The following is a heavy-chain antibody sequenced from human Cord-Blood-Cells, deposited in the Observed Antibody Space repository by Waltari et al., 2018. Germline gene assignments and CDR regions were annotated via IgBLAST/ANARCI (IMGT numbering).Heavy chain of an antibody. D-gene: IGHD6-13*01. CDR1: GFTFSSYN. CDR3: ARDRDSSSWFDY. CDR2: ISSSSSYI. V-gene: IGHV3-21*01. Sequence: EVQLVESGGGLVKPGGPLILPCAASGFTFSSYNMNWVRQAPGKGLEWVSSISSSSSYIYYADSVKGRFTISRDNAKNSLYLQMNSLRAEDTAVYYCARDRDSSSWFDYWGQGTLVTVSS. J-gene: IGHJ4*02.